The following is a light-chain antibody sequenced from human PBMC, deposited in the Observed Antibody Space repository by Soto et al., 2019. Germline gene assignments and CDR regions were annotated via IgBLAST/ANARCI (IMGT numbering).Light chain of an antibody. V-gene: IGLV2-14*01. Sequence: QSALTQPASVSGSPGQSIAISCTGTSNDVGAYNYVSWYQQHPGKAPKLMVYDVSNRHSGVSNRFFGSKSGNTASLTISGLQAEDEADYYCSSYTTISSYVFGTGTKVTVL. CDR3: SSYTTISSYV. J-gene: IGLJ1*01. CDR1: SNDVGAYNY. CDR2: DVS.